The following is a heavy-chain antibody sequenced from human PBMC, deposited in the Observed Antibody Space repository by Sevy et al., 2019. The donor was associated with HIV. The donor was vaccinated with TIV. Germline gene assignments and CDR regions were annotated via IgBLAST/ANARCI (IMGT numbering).Heavy chain of an antibody. CDR2: IRSKANGGKK. D-gene: IGHD3-16*02. CDR1: GFTFGDYA. V-gene: IGHV3-49*04. J-gene: IGHJ4*02. CDR3: TSLYDYVWGSYRYTDY. Sequence: GGSLRLSCTASGFTFGDYAMSWVRQAPGKGLEWVGFIRSKANGGKKEYAVYVKGRVTISRDNSKIIAYLQMNSLKTEDTAVYYCTSLYDYVWGSYRYTDYWGQGTLVTVSS.